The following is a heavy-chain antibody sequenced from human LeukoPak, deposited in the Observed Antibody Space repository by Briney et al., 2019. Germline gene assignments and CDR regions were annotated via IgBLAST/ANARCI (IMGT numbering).Heavy chain of an antibody. J-gene: IGHJ4*02. V-gene: IGHV4-4*07. Sequence: PSETLSLTYTVSGGSLSSYYWSWIRQPAGKGLEWIGRVHITGTTNYNPSLKSRVTVSVDTSKSQFSLKLNSVTAADTAVYYCARASGNYPTIDYWGQGIQVTVSS. CDR3: ARASGNYPTIDY. CDR1: GGSLSSYY. D-gene: IGHD1-26*01. CDR2: VHITGTT.